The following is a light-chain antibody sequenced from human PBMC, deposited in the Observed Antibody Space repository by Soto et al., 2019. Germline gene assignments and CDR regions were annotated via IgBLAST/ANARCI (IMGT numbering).Light chain of an antibody. CDR3: QQSYSTPPT. CDR2: TSS. CDR1: QSIGRN. V-gene: IGKV1-39*01. Sequence: DIQMTQSPASLSASVGDRVTISCRASQSIGRNLNWYQQKPGKAPKLLIFTSSSLQSGVPSRFSGSGSGTDLIFPISNLQPEDFATYFCQQSYSTPPTFGQGTKVEIK. J-gene: IGKJ1*01.